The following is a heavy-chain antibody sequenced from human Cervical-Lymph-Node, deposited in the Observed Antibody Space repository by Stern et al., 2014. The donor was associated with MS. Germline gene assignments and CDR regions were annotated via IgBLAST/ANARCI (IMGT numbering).Heavy chain of an antibody. D-gene: IGHD2-21*02. CDR2: IYTSGSA. J-gene: IGHJ3*01. V-gene: IGHV4-61*02. CDR3: ARGDRRLRAFDL. Sequence: VQLVESGPGLVKPSQTLSLTCTVSGASMTTGSYYWNWIRQPAGKGVEWIGQIYTSGSASYHPSLKNRLSMSVDTSKNQLSLIRSSETAADTAVYYCARGDRRLRAFDLWGQGTMVTVSS. CDR1: GASMTTGSYY.